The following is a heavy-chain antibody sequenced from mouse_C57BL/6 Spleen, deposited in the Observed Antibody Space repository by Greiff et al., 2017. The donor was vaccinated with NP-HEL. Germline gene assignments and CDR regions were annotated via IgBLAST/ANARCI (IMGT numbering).Heavy chain of an antibody. V-gene: IGHV1-81*01. CDR3: ARSDYDGSSYAMDY. Sequence: QVQLQQSGAELARPGASVKLSCKASGYTFTSYGISWVKQRTGQGLEWIGEIYPRSGNTYYTEKFKGKATLTADKSSSTAYMELRSLTSEDSAVYFCARSDYDGSSYAMDYWGQGTSVTVSS. CDR1: GYTFTSYG. CDR2: IYPRSGNT. D-gene: IGHD1-1*01. J-gene: IGHJ4*01.